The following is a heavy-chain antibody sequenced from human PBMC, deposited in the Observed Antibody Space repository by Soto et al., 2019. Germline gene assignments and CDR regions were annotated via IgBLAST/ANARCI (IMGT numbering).Heavy chain of an antibody. D-gene: IGHD2-2*01. CDR1: GGSISSSSCY. CDR3: ARHGGMYCSSTIFYARDYYYYYMDV. Sequence: WETLSLTCTVSGGSISSSSCYWGWIRQPPGKGLEWIGSIYYSGSTYYNPSLKSRVTISVDTSKNQFSLKLSSVTAADTAVYYCARHGGMYCSSTIFYARDYYYYYMDVWGKGTTVTVSS. V-gene: IGHV4-39*01. CDR2: IYYSGST. J-gene: IGHJ6*03.